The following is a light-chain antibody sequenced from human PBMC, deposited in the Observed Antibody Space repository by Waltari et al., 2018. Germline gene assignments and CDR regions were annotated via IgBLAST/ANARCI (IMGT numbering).Light chain of an antibody. CDR2: DAS. J-gene: IGKJ3*01. CDR3: QQYDNLPFT. Sequence: DIQMTQSPSSLSASVGDRVTITCQASQDISNYLKWYQQKPGKAPKLLIYDASNLETGVPSRFSGSGSGTDFTFTISSLQPEDIATYYWQQYDNLPFTFGPGTKVDIK. V-gene: IGKV1-33*01. CDR1: QDISNY.